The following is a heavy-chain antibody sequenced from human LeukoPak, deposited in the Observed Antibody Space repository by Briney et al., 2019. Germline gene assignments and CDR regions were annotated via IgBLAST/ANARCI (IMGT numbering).Heavy chain of an antibody. CDR3: TKGGGSSWSWTDY. CDR2: ISGSGGST. CDR1: GFTFSSYA. D-gene: IGHD6-13*01. Sequence: PGGSLRLSCAAPGFTFSSYAMSWVRQAPGKGLEWVSAISGSGGSTYYADSVKGRFTISRDNSKNTLYLQMNRLRAEDTAVYYCTKGGGSSWSWTDYWGQGTLVTVSS. J-gene: IGHJ4*02. V-gene: IGHV3-23*01.